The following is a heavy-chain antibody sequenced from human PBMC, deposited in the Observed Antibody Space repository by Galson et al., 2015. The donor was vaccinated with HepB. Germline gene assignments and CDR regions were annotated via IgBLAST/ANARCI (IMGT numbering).Heavy chain of an antibody. V-gene: IGHV3-11*06. D-gene: IGHD4-17*01. CDR1: GFTFSDYY. J-gene: IGHJ4*02. CDR3: ARVADADYGDHSHFDS. CDR2: ISVSGTYT. Sequence: LRLSCAASGFTFSDYYMSWIRQAPGKGLEWLSYISVSGTYTNYADSVKGRFTISRDNAKNSLYLQMNSLRAEDTAVYYCARVADADYGDHSHFDSWGQGTLVTVSS.